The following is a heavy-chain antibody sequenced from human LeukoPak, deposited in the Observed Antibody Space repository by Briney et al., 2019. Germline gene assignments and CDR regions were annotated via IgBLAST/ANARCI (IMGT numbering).Heavy chain of an antibody. CDR1: GFTLSTFW. J-gene: IGHJ5*02. CDR3: ATAGQYRFDN. Sequence: GGSLRLSCAASGFTLSTFWMHWVRQAPGEGPVWVSRINNDGSTTNYADSVKGRFTISRDNAKNTLYLQMNSLTDDDTAVYYCATAGQYRFDNWGQGTLVTVSS. CDR2: INNDGSTT. V-gene: IGHV3-74*01. D-gene: IGHD6-19*01.